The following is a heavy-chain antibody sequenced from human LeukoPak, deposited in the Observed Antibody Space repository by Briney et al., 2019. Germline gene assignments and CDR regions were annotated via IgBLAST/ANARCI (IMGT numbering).Heavy chain of an antibody. CDR3: ARDSRESSAFDI. J-gene: IGHJ3*02. D-gene: IGHD3-10*01. CDR1: GGSISSYY. Sequence: SETLSLTCTVSGGSISSYYWSWIRQPPGKGLEWIGYIYYSGSTYYNPSLKSRVTISVDRSKNQFSLKLSSVTAANTAVYYCARDSRESSAFDIWGQGTMVTVSS. V-gene: IGHV4-59*12. CDR2: IYYSGST.